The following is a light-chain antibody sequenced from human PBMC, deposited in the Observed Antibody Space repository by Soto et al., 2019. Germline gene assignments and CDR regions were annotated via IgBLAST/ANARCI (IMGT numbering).Light chain of an antibody. Sequence: ETVMTQSPGTLSVSLGERATLSCRASQSVSIHLAWYQQKPGQAPRLLIYTASRRATGIPDRFSGSGSGTDFTLTISRLEPEDSAVYYCQQYSRAPITFGQGTRLEIK. CDR2: TAS. CDR3: QQYSRAPIT. V-gene: IGKV3-20*01. J-gene: IGKJ5*01. CDR1: QSVSIH.